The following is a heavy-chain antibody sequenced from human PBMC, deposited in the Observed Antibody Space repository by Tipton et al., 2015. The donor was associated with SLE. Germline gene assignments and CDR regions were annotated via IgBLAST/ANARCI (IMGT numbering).Heavy chain of an antibody. CDR2: IFHSGST. CDR3: ARDQRGSGSFGY. Sequence: TLSLTCAVSGGSIDTTNWWSWVRQPPGKGLEWIGEIFHSGSTNYNPSLKSRVTISVDKSKNQISLILTSVSAADTAVYYCARDQRGSGSFGYWGQGTLVTVSS. D-gene: IGHD1-26*01. V-gene: IGHV4-4*02. CDR1: GGSIDTTNW. J-gene: IGHJ4*02.